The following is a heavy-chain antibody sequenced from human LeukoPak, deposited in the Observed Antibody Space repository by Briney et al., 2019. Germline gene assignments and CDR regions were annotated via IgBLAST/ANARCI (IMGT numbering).Heavy chain of an antibody. CDR1: GFTFSSYS. J-gene: IGHJ4*02. D-gene: IGHD6-13*01. CDR2: ISSSSSYI. Sequence: GGSLRLSCAASGFTFSSYSMNWVRQAPGKGLEWVSSISSSSSYIYYADSVKGRFTISRDNAKNSLYLQVNSLRADDTAVYYCARGGSFYSFDFWGQGTLVTVSS. CDR3: ARGGSFYSFDF. V-gene: IGHV3-21*01.